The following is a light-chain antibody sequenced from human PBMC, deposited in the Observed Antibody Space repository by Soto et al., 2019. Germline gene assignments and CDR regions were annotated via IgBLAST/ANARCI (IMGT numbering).Light chain of an antibody. J-gene: IGLJ2*01. CDR1: SSGVGGYNY. CDR2: EVT. Sequence: QSALTQPPSASGSPGQSVTISCTGTSSGVGGYNYVSWYQQHPGKAPKLMIYEVTKRPSGVPDRFSGSKSGNTASLTVSGLQAEDEADYYCSSYAGSSNYVVFGGGTKLTVL. V-gene: IGLV2-8*01. CDR3: SSYAGSSNYVV.